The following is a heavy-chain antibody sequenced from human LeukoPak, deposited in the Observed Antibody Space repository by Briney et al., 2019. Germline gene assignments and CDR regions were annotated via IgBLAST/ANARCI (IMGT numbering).Heavy chain of an antibody. J-gene: IGHJ3*02. CDR1: GFTFSSYA. V-gene: IGHV3-23*01. CDR3: AKGGGSYSGFDI. Sequence: GGSLRLSCAASGFTFSSYAMSWVRQAPGKGQEWVSAISGSGTSTYYADSVKGRFTISRDNSKNTLYLQMNSLRADDTAVYYCAKGGGSYSGFDIWGQGTMVTVSS. D-gene: IGHD1-26*01. CDR2: ISGSGTST.